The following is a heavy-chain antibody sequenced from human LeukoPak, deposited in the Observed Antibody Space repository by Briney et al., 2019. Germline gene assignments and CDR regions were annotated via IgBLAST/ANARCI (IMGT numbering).Heavy chain of an antibody. J-gene: IGHJ4*02. V-gene: IGHV3-74*01. CDR1: GFTLDDYA. CDR3: ARDLVYGSGSCGH. CDR2: VNGEGGT. Sequence: GGSLRLSCAASGFTLDDYAVHLVRQAPGKGLEWVARVNGEGGTSYTDSVKGRFTVSRDNAKNTVHLQMNSLRVEDSAVYYCARDLVYGSGSCGHWGLGTLVTVSS. D-gene: IGHD3-10*01.